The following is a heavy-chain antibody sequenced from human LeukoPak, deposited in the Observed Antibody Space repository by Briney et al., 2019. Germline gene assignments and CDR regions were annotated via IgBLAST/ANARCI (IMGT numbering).Heavy chain of an antibody. CDR3: AKGHRESPPFFDS. CDR2: INGRGDDT. Sequence: GGSLRLSCAAFSGFAMSWVRQAPGKRLEWVSAINGRGDDTYYPDSVKGRFTISRDNSNNTLYLQMNSLRADDAAVYYCAKGHRESPPFFDSWGQGSPVTVSS. CDR1: SGFA. J-gene: IGHJ4*02. V-gene: IGHV3-23*01.